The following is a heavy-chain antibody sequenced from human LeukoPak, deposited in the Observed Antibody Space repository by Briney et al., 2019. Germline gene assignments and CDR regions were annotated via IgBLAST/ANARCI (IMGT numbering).Heavy chain of an antibody. D-gene: IGHD4-17*01. V-gene: IGHV3-23*01. J-gene: IGHJ4*02. CDR2: ISGSGGSP. CDR3: AKGYTVTTTLVDY. Sequence: PGGSRRLSCAASGFIFSSYAMNWVRQAPGKGLEWVSAISGSGGSPYYADSVKGRFTISRDNSKNTLFLQMNSLRAEDTAVYYCAKGYTVTTTLVDYWGQGTLVTVSS. CDR1: GFIFSSYA.